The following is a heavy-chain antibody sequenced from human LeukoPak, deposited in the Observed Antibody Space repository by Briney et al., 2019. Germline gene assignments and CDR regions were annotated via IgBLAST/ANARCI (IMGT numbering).Heavy chain of an antibody. V-gene: IGHV4-34*01. D-gene: IGHD2-2*01. Sequence: SETLSLTCAVYGGSFSGYYWSWIRQPPGKGLEWIGEINHSGNTNYNPSLKSRVTISVDTSKNQFSLKLSSVTAADTAVYYCARGVRSTPLRGYYYYYYMDVWGKGTTVTVSS. J-gene: IGHJ6*03. CDR1: GGSFSGYY. CDR2: INHSGNT. CDR3: ARGVRSTPLRGYYYYYYMDV.